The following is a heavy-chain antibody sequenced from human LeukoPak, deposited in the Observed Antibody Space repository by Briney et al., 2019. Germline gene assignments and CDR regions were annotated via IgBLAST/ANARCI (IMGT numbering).Heavy chain of an antibody. CDR3: ARGPYSYDSSGAFDI. CDR1: GDSISSGDYY. J-gene: IGHJ3*02. Sequence: SETLSLTCTVSGDSISSGDYYWSWLRQPAGRGLEGIGRISSSGSTNYNPSLKRRITITGNTSKNQFSLKLSSVTAADTAVYFCARGPYSYDSSGAFDIWGQGTMVTVSS. CDR2: ISSSGST. D-gene: IGHD3-22*01. V-gene: IGHV4-61*02.